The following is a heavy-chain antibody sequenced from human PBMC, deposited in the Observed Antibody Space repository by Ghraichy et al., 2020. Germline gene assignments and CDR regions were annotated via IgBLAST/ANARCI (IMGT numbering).Heavy chain of an antibody. J-gene: IGHJ6*02. CDR2: ISTYNGNT. V-gene: IGHV1-18*01. CDR3: ARDRGGNHNYYNMDV. Sequence: ASVKVSCKTSGYIFTDYGITWVRQAPGQGLEWMGWISTYNGNTNYAQNLLGRVILTRDTTTSTAHMELRSLKSDDTAVYYCARDRGGNHNYYNMDVWGQGTTVTVSS. CDR1: GYIFTDYG. D-gene: IGHD1-14*01.